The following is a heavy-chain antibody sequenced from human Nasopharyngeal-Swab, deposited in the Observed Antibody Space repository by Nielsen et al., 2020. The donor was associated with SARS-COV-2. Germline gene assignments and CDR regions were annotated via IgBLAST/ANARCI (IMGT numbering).Heavy chain of an antibody. V-gene: IGHV3-48*03. CDR2: ISSSGSTI. CDR3: ATSMVRGVITFYFDY. D-gene: IGHD3-10*01. Sequence: GGSLRLSCAASGFTFSSYEMNWVRQAPGKGLEWVSYISSSGSTIYYADSVKGRFTISRDNAKNSLYLQMNSLRAEDTAVYYCATSMVRGVITFYFDYCGQGTLVTVSS. CDR1: GFTFSSYE. J-gene: IGHJ4*02.